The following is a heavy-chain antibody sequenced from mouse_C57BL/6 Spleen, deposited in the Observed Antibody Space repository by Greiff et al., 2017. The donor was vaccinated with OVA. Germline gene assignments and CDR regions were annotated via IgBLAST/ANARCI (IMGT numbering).Heavy chain of an antibody. CDR2: IRSKSNNYAT. CDR3: VRQNTAQAFDY. V-gene: IGHV10-1*01. Sequence: GGGLVQPKGSLKLSCAASGFSFNTYAMNWVRQAPGKGLEWVARIRSKSNNYATYYADSVKDRFTISRDDSESMLYLQMNNLKTEDTAMYYCVRQNTAQAFDYWGQGTTLTVSS. D-gene: IGHD3-2*02. J-gene: IGHJ2*01. CDR1: GFSFNTYA.